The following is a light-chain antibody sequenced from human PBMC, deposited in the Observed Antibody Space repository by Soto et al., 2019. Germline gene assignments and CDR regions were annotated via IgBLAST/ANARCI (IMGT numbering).Light chain of an antibody. CDR3: QQHTNWPLT. Sequence: ETVLTHSPTTLSLSPGSGPTLSCRASQSVSSFLAWYQQKPGQAPRLLIYDASNRATGIPARFSGSGYGTDFNLTISSLEPEDFAVYYCQQHTNWPLTFGGGTKVDIK. J-gene: IGKJ4*01. CDR2: DAS. V-gene: IGKV3-11*01. CDR1: QSVSSF.